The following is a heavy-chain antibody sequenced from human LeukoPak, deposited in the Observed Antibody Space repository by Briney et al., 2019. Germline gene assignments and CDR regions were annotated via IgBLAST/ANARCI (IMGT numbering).Heavy chain of an antibody. Sequence: ASVKVSCKASGYTFISYGITWARQAPGPGLEWMGWINANNGDTKYAQNLQGRVTMTRDTSTSTAYMEVRSLRSDDTAVYYCARGPIAAAGDYWGQGTLVTVSS. CDR1: GYTFISYG. D-gene: IGHD6-13*01. CDR2: INANNGDT. CDR3: ARGPIAAAGDY. V-gene: IGHV1-18*01. J-gene: IGHJ4*02.